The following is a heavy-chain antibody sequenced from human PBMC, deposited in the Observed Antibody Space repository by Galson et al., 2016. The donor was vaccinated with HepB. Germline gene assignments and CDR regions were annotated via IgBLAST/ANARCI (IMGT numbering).Heavy chain of an antibody. Sequence: SLRLSCAASGFTLSSHSMNWVRQAPGKGLEWVSSSSGGGYFIFYADSVKGRFTVSRDNAKNSLYLQMNSLRAEDTAVYYCARVASWAYYYDSSGSRIPNFFDYWSQGTLVTVSS. D-gene: IGHD3-22*01. CDR3: ARVASWAYYYDSSGSRIPNFFDY. CDR2: SSGGGYFI. V-gene: IGHV3-21*01. J-gene: IGHJ4*02. CDR1: GFTLSSHS.